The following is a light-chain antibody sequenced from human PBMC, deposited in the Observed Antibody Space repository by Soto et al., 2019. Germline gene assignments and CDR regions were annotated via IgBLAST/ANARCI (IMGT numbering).Light chain of an antibody. V-gene: IGLV2-14*01. Sequence: QSALTQPASVSGSPGQSITISCTGTSSDVGGYNYVSWYQQHPGKAPKLMIYDVSNRPSGVSNRFSGSKSGNTASLTISGLQAKDEADYYCSSYTSSRTHYVFGTGIKVTVL. CDR2: DVS. J-gene: IGLJ1*01. CDR1: SSDVGGYNY. CDR3: SSYTSSRTHYV.